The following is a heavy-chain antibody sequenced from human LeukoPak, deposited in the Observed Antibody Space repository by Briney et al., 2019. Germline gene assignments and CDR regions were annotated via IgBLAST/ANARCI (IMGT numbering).Heavy chain of an antibody. CDR3: AKDRGSSWLDNDAFDI. J-gene: IGHJ3*02. D-gene: IGHD6-13*01. Sequence: RGSLRLSSVPSLFTFCSYAMSWVRQAPRKGREWVSALSGRGGSTYYADTVKGRLTSPRDNSKNTLYLQMNSLRAEATAVYYGAKDRGSSWLDNDAFDICGQGTMVTVSS. V-gene: IGHV3-23*01. CDR1: LFTFCSYA. CDR2: LSGRGGST.